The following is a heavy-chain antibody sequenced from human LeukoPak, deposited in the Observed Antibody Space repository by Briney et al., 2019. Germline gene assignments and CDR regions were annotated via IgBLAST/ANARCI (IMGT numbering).Heavy chain of an antibody. CDR2: IYYSGST. CDR3: ARDDGIVGATGFGY. J-gene: IGHJ4*02. D-gene: IGHD1-26*01. CDR1: GGSISSYY. Sequence: SETLSLTCTVSGGSISSYYWSWIRQPPGKGLEWIGYIYYSGSTNYNPSLKSRVTISVDTSKNQFSLKLSSVTAADTAVYYCARDDGIVGATGFGYWGQGTLVTVSS. V-gene: IGHV4-59*01.